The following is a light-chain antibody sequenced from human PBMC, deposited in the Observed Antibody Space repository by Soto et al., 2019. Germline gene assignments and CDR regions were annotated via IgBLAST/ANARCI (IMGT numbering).Light chain of an antibody. J-gene: IGKJ5*01. CDR1: QGISSY. V-gene: IGKV1D-8*03. CDR3: QQSYNSPPIT. Sequence: VIWMTQSPSLLSASTGDRVTISCRMSQGISSYLAWYQQKPGKAPELLIYAASSLQSGVPSRFRGSGYGTDFALTITSLQPEDFAIYYCQQSYNSPPITFGQGTRLEI. CDR2: AAS.